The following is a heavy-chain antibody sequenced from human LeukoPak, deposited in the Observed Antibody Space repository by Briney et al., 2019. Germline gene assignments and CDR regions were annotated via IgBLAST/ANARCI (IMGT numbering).Heavy chain of an antibody. V-gene: IGHV1-8*01. CDR2: MNPNSGNT. CDR1: GYTFTSFD. J-gene: IGHJ5*02. CDR3: ARGRYDFWSGPIQNWFDP. Sequence: ASVKVSCKTSGYTFTSFDINWVRQATGQGLEWMGWMNPNSGNTGYAQKFQGRVTMTRDMSTSTVYMELSSLRSEDTAVYYCARGRYDFWSGPIQNWFDPWGQGTLVTVSS. D-gene: IGHD3-3*01.